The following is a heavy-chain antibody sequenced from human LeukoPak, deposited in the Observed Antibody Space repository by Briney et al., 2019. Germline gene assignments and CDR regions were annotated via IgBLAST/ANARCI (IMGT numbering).Heavy chain of an antibody. CDR2: ISYDGSNK. CDR1: GFTFSSYG. CDR3: AKKNSYGSGAGDPLDV. Sequence: GRSLRLSCAASGFTFSSYGMHWVRQAPGKGLEWVAVISYDGSNKYYADSVKGRFTISRDNSKNTLYLQMNSLRVEDTAVYYCAKKNSYGSGAGDPLDVWGHGTLVTVSS. J-gene: IGHJ3*01. V-gene: IGHV3-30*18. D-gene: IGHD3-10*01.